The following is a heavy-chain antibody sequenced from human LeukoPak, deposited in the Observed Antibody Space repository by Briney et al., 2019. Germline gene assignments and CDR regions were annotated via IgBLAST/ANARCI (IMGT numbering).Heavy chain of an antibody. CDR1: GFPFRSYA. J-gene: IGHJ3*02. Sequence: GGSLRLSCAASGFPFRSYAIHWVRQAPGKGLEWVAVISYDGSNEYYADSVKGRFTIYRDNSKNTLYRQRNSLRSEDTAVYYCARKVGATREAFDIWGQGTMVTVSS. V-gene: IGHV3-30-3*01. CDR3: ARKVGATREAFDI. CDR2: ISYDGSNE. D-gene: IGHD1-26*01.